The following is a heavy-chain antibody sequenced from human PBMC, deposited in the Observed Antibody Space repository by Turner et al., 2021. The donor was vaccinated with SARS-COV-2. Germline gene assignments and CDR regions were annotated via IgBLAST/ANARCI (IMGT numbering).Heavy chain of an antibody. CDR1: GFTFSSYA. J-gene: IGHJ4*02. Sequence: EVQLLESGGGLVQPGGSLRLSCAASGFTFSSYAMSWVRQAPGKGLEWVSAISGSGGSKYDADSVKGRFTISRDNSKNTLYLQMNSLRAEDTALYYCARDLGGTSSLGGYFDYWGQGTLVTASS. CDR3: ARDLGGTSSLGGYFDY. CDR2: ISGSGGSK. V-gene: IGHV3-23*01. D-gene: IGHD2-2*01.